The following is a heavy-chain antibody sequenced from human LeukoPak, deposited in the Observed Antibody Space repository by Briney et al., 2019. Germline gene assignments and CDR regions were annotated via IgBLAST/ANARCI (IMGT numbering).Heavy chain of an antibody. V-gene: IGHV1-69*13. CDR1: GGTFSSYA. CDR2: IIPIFGTA. Sequence: SVKASCKASGGTFSSYAISWVRQAPGQGLEWMGGIIPIFGTANYAQKFRGRVTITADESTSTAYMELSSLRSEDTAVYYCARKGYYYDSSGSYYFDYWGQGTLVTVSS. CDR3: ARKGYYYDSSGSYYFDY. J-gene: IGHJ4*02. D-gene: IGHD3-22*01.